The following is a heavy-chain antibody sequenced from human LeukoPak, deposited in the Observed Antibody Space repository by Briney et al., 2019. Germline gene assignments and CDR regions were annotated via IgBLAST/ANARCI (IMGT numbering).Heavy chain of an antibody. CDR1: GFTFSSYA. V-gene: IGHV3-23*01. D-gene: IGHD4-23*01. J-gene: IGHJ1*01. CDR2: ISGSGGST. CDR3: AKGLSTVVTPAEYFQH. Sequence: GGSLRLSCAASGFTFSSYAMSWVHQAPGKGLEWVSAISGSGGSTYYADSVKGRFTISRDNSKNTLYLQMNSLRAEDTAVYYCAKGLSTVVTPAEYFQHWGQGTLVTVSS.